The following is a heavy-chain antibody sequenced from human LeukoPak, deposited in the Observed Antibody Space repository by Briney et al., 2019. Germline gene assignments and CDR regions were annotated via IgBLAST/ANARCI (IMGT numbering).Heavy chain of an antibody. CDR3: ARGDCSGGSCYSDAFDI. V-gene: IGHV3-7*04. D-gene: IGHD2-15*01. CDR2: IKQDGSEK. J-gene: IGHJ3*02. CDR1: GFTFSSYW. Sequence: GGSLRLSRAASGFTFSSYWMSWVRQAPGKGLEWVANIKQDGSEKYYVDSVKGRFTISRDNAKNSLYLQMNSLRAEDTAVYYCARGDCSGGSCYSDAFDIWGQGTMVTVSS.